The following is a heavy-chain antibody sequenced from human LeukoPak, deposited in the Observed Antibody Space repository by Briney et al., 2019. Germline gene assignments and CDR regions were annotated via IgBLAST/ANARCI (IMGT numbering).Heavy chain of an antibody. D-gene: IGHD3-10*01. V-gene: IGHV1-8*01. CDR3: ARGQARAVRGVINAY. Sequence: GASVKVSCKASGYTCTSYDINWVRQATGQGLEWMGWMNPNSGNTGYAQKFQGRVTMTRNTSISTAYMELSSLRSEDTAVYYCARGQARAVRGVINAYWGQGTLVTVSS. CDR1: GYTCTSYD. CDR2: MNPNSGNT. J-gene: IGHJ4*02.